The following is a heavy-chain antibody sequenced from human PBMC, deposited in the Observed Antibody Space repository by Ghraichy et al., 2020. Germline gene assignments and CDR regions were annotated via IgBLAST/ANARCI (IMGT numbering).Heavy chain of an antibody. Sequence: SETLSLTCAVYGGSFSGYYWSWIRQPPGKGLEWIGEINHSGSTNYNPSLKSRVTISVDTSKNQFSLKLSSVTAADTAVYYCARRRRERAAAAPPDYWGKGTLVTVS. CDR2: INHSGST. D-gene: IGHD6-13*01. CDR3: ARRRRERAAAAPPDY. V-gene: IGHV4-34*01. CDR1: GGSFSGYY. J-gene: IGHJ4*02.